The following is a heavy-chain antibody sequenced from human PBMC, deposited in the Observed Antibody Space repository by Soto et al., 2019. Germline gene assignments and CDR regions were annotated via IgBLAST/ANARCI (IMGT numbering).Heavy chain of an antibody. V-gene: IGHV4-34*01. CDR2: INHSGST. D-gene: IGHD5-18*01. Sequence: QVQLQQWGAGLLKPSETLSLTCAVYGGSFSGYYWSWIRQPPGKGLEWIGEINHSGSTNYNPSLKSRVTISVDTSKNQFSLKLSSVTAADTAVYYCARGEYSYGYDYWGQGTLVTVSS. CDR1: GGSFSGYY. CDR3: ARGEYSYGYDY. J-gene: IGHJ4*02.